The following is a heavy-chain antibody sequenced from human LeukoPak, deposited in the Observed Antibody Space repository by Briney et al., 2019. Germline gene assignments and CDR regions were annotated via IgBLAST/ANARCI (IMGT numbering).Heavy chain of an antibody. V-gene: IGHV3-21*01. CDR1: GFTFSSYA. J-gene: IGHJ4*02. Sequence: PGGSLRLSCAASGFTFSSYAMSWVRQAPGKGLEWVSSISSSSSYIYYADSVKGRFTISRDNAKNSLYLQMNSLRAEDTAVYYCASYGSGKSPYYFDYWGQGTLVTVSS. CDR2: ISSSSSYI. D-gene: IGHD3-10*01. CDR3: ASYGSGKSPYYFDY.